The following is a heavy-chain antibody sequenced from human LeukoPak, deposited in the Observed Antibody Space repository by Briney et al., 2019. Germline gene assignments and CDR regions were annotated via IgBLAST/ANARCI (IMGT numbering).Heavy chain of an antibody. CDR2: IYYSGST. Sequence: SETLSLTCTVSGGSISSSSYYWVWIRQPPGKGLEWIGSIYYSGSTYYNPSLKSRVTISADTSKNQFSLKLSSVTAADTAVYYCAKGSGSYYSFDCWGQGTLVTVPS. J-gene: IGHJ4*02. CDR3: AKGSGSYYSFDC. V-gene: IGHV4-39*01. CDR1: GGSISSSSYY. D-gene: IGHD3-10*01.